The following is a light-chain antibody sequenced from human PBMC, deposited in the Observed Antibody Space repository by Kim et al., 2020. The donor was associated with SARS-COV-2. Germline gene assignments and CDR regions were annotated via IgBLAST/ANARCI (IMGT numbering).Light chain of an antibody. CDR2: EVS. Sequence: QSALTQPASVSGSPGQSITISCTGTSSDVGSYNLVSWYQQHPGKAPKLMIYEVSQRPSGVSNRFSGSKSGNTASLTISGLQAEDEADYYCCSYAGSRFYVFGTGTKVTVL. V-gene: IGLV2-23*02. CDR3: CSYAGSRFYV. CDR1: SSDVGSYNL. J-gene: IGLJ1*01.